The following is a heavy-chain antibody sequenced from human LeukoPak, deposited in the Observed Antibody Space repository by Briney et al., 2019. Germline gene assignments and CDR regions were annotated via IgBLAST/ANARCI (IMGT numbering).Heavy chain of an antibody. CDR3: AKQRVRGISRDLDS. J-gene: IGHJ4*02. Sequence: GGSLRLSCAASGFSFSDYFMTWVRQAPGKGPEWVSVISASDGTTFYGDSVKGRFTISRDNFKSTLYLQMNSLRPDDTAVYYCAKQRVRGISRDLDSWGQGTLVTVSS. CDR1: GFSFSDYF. D-gene: IGHD3-10*01. V-gene: IGHV3-23*01. CDR2: ISASDGTT.